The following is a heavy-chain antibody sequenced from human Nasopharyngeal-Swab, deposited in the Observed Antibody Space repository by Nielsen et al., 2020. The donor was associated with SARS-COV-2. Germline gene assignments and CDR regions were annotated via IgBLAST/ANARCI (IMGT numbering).Heavy chain of an antibody. CDR3: AKDRDSGDDSDDYYHYYGMDV. D-gene: IGHD5-12*01. Sequence: GESLKISCAASGFTFSSYAISWVRQAPGKGLEWVSVISGSDHTTYYADSVKGRFTISRDNSKTTVNLQMNSLRVEDTAIYYCAKDRDSGDDSDDYYHYYGMDVWGQGTTVTVFS. CDR2: ISGSDHTT. V-gene: IGHV3-23*01. J-gene: IGHJ6*02. CDR1: GFTFSSYA.